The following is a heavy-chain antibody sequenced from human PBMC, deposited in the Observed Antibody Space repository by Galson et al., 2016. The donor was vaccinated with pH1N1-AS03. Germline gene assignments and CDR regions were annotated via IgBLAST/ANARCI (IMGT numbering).Heavy chain of an antibody. Sequence: SLRLSCAASGFTISNFGMPWVRQAPGQGLEWVAIISFDGTNTYYADSVKGRFSITRDNSKNTLFLQMSALRAEDTAVYYCANDSHYYFWCGYSFYWGQGALVTVSS. CDR3: ANDSHYYFWCGYSFY. CDR1: GFTISNFG. J-gene: IGHJ4*02. CDR2: ISFDGTNT. D-gene: IGHD3-3*01. V-gene: IGHV3-30*18.